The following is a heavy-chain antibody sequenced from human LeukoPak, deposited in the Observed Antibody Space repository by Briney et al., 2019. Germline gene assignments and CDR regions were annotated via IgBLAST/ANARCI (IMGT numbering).Heavy chain of an antibody. D-gene: IGHD2-2*02. J-gene: IGHJ6*02. CDR2: ISGSGGST. CDR3: AKYCTTTSCYIRYGMDV. V-gene: IGHV3-23*01. CDR1: GFTFSSYA. Sequence: GGSLRLSCAASGFTFSSYAMHWVRQAPGKGLEWVSAISGSGGSTYYADSVKGRFTISRDNSKNALYLQMNSLRAEDTAIYYCAKYCTTTSCYIRYGMDVWGQGTTVTVSS.